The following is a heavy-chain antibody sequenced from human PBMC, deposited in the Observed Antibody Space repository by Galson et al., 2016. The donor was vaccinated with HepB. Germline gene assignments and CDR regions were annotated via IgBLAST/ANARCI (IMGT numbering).Heavy chain of an antibody. D-gene: IGHD1-26*01. CDR1: GFTFSSYG. CDR2: ISGRGGST. J-gene: IGHJ4*02. Sequence: SLRLSCAASGFTFSSYGMSWVRQAPGKGLEWVSSISGRGGSTYYADSLKGRVTISRDNAKNSLYLQMNRLRAEEPAVYYFARGKIVGSIFDFGGQGTLVTVSS. V-gene: IGHV3-23*01. CDR3: ARGKIVGSIFDF.